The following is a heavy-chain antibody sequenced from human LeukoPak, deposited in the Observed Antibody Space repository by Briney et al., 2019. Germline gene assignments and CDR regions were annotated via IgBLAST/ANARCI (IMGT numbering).Heavy chain of an antibody. V-gene: IGHV4-34*01. J-gene: IGHJ4*02. D-gene: IGHD6-19*01. CDR1: GGSFSGYY. CDR2: INHSGST. CDR3: ARHGPTPPNSSGWYEFDY. Sequence: PSETLSLTCAVYGGSFSGYYWSWIRQPPGKGLEWIGEINHSGSTNYNPSLKSRVTISVDTSKNQFSLKLSSVTAADTAVYYCARHGPTPPNSSGWYEFDYWGQGTLVTVSS.